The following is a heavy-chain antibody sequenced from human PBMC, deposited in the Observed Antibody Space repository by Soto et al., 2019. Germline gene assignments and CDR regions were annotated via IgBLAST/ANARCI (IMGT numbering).Heavy chain of an antibody. D-gene: IGHD5-18*01. CDR3: VRGGGYVDTAMGNWGWFDP. CDR2: IIPILGIA. Sequence: QVQLVQSGAEVKKPGSSVKVSCKASGGTFSSYTISWVRQAPGQGLEWMGRIIPILGIANYAQKFQGRVTITADKSTSTAYMELSSLRSEDTAVYYCVRGGGYVDTAMGNWGWFDPWGQGTLVTVSS. J-gene: IGHJ5*02. CDR1: GGTFSSYT. V-gene: IGHV1-69*02.